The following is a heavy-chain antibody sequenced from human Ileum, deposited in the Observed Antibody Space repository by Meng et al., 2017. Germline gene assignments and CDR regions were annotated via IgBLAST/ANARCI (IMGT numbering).Heavy chain of an antibody. D-gene: IGHD6-19*01. J-gene: IGHJ4*02. Sequence: QVQLQESGPGLVKPSETLSLTCTVSGGSISNNYWSWIRQPPGKGLEWIAYISYSGTTNYNPSLKSRVTISVDTSKNQFFLKLSSVTAADTAVYYCTRHMGYNSGWYYFDYWGQGTLVTVSS. CDR3: TRHMGYNSGWYYFDY. CDR1: GGSISNNY. V-gene: IGHV4-59*08. CDR2: ISYSGTT.